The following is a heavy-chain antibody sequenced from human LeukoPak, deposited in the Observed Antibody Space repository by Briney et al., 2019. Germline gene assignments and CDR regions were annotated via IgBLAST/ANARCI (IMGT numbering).Heavy chain of an antibody. CDR3: ATFYDYGDPVDY. V-gene: IGHV1-2*04. D-gene: IGHD4-17*01. J-gene: IGHJ4*02. Sequence: GASVTVSCKASGYTFTGYYMHWVRQAPGQGLEWMGWINPNSGGTNYAQKFQGWVTMTRNTSISTAYMELSSLRSEDTAVYYCATFYDYGDPVDYWGQGTLVTVSS. CDR1: GYTFTGYY. CDR2: INPNSGGT.